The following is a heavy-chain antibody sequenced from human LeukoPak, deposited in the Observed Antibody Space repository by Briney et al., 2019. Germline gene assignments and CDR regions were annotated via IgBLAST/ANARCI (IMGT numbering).Heavy chain of an antibody. V-gene: IGHV3-48*02. CDR1: GFTFSSYA. CDR3: VRIGLSYSYGSGFDP. J-gene: IGHJ5*02. D-gene: IGHD3-10*01. Sequence: GGSLRLSCAASGFTFSSYAMNWVRQAPGKGLEWVSYISSRSRTIYYADSVKGRVTISRDNSMNTLYLEMNSLREEDTAVYYCVRIGLSYSYGSGFDPWGQGTLVIVSS. CDR2: ISSRSRTI.